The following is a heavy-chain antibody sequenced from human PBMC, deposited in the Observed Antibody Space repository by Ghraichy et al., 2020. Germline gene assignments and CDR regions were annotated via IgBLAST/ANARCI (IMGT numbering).Heavy chain of an antibody. V-gene: IGHV4-34*01. CDR2: INHSGST. CDR3: ARGGSYYWGALGY. Sequence: SETLSLTCAIYGGSFSGYYCSWIHQAPGKGLEWIGEINHSGSTNYNPSLESRVTISVDTSKNQLSLKLNSVSAADTAVYYCARGGSYYWGALGYWGPGTLVTVSS. CDR1: GGSFSGYY. D-gene: IGHD1-26*01. J-gene: IGHJ4*02.